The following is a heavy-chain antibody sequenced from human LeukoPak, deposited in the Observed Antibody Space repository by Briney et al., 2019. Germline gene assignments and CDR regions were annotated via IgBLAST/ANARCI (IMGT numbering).Heavy chain of an antibody. D-gene: IGHD3-10*01. Sequence: GGSLRLSCAASGFTFSSYAMSWVRQAPGKGLEWVSSISSDSNYIYYADSVKGRFTISRDNAKNSLYLQMNSLRAEDTAVYYCARGGTTMVRGVTSYWGQGTLVTVSS. V-gene: IGHV3-21*01. J-gene: IGHJ4*02. CDR2: ISSDSNYI. CDR1: GFTFSSYA. CDR3: ARGGTTMVRGVTSY.